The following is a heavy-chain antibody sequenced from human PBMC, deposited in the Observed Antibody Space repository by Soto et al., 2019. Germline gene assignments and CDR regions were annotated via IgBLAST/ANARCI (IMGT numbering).Heavy chain of an antibody. CDR3: ARDAIGDATTWFDP. Sequence: EVRLVESGGGLAQPGGSLRLSCAASGFTFSSYAMNWVRQSPGKGLEWFSYISMSGTTMFYADSVKGRFTISRDNAKKSLFLQMNSLRDEDTAMYYCARDAIGDATTWFDPWGQGTLVTVSS. J-gene: IGHJ5*02. CDR2: ISMSGTTM. V-gene: IGHV3-48*02. CDR1: GFTFSSYA.